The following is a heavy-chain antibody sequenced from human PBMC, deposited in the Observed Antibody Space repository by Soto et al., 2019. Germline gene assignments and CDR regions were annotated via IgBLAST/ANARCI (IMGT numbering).Heavy chain of an antibody. CDR1: GGSMSIHY. J-gene: IGHJ4*02. CDR3: ARADPDASVGF. CDR2: ISYSGSS. D-gene: IGHD3-16*01. Sequence: PSDTLSLTCTVSGGSMSIHYWTWLRQPPGKGLEWIGYISYSGSSYYNPSLKSRVTISADTSRNQFSLRLTSVIAADTAVYFCARADPDASVGFWGQGTLVTVSS. V-gene: IGHV4-59*11.